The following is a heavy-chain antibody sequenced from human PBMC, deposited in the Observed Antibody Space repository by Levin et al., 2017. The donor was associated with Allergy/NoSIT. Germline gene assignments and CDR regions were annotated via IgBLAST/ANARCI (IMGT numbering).Heavy chain of an antibody. CDR3: ARYYCSADRTCYYFDH. CDR2: MHSTGIT. V-gene: IGHV4-59*01. CDR1: GGSISGFY. J-gene: IGHJ4*02. D-gene: IGHD3-10*01. Sequence: PSETLSLTCSISGGSISGFYWSWIRQSPGKGLEWIGYMHSTGITHSNPSLKSRVTFSVDTSTNQFSLILTSVTAADTAVYYCARYYCSADRTCYYFDHWGQGTVVTVSS.